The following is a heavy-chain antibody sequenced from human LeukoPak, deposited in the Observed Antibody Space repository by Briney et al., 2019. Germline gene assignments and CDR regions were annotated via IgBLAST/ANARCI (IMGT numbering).Heavy chain of an antibody. D-gene: IGHD1-26*01. CDR1: GGSFSGYY. J-gene: IGHJ5*02. CDR2: INHSGST. CDR3: ARGLVATTDDWFDP. Sequence: SETLSLTCAVYGGSFSGYYWSWIRQPPGKGLEWIGEINHSGSTNHNPSLKSRVTISVDTSKNQFSLKLSSVTAADTAVYYCARGLVATTDDWFDPWGQGTLVTVSS. V-gene: IGHV4-34*01.